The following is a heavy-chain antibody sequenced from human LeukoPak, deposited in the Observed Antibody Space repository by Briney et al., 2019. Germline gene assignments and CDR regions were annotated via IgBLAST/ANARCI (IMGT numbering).Heavy chain of an antibody. J-gene: IGHJ4*02. Sequence: GGSLRLSCATSGFSFYDRAISWVRQAPGKGLEWVSGIGYGDTHTYYADSVRGRFTISRDHSKNMVYLEMNNLRDEDTARYYCAKDWRSGNYFDYWGQGTLVTVSS. CDR1: GFSFYDRA. CDR2: IGYGDTHT. CDR3: AKDWRSGNYFDY. V-gene: IGHV3-23*01. D-gene: IGHD1-14*01.